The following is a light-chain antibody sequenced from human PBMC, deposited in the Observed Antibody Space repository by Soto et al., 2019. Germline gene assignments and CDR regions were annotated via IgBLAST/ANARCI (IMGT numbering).Light chain of an antibody. CDR2: EGG. Sequence: QSILTQPASVSGSPGQSITISCTGTSSDVGSYNLVSWYQQHPGKAPKLMIYEGGKRPSGVSNRFSGSKSGNTASPTISGLQTEDEADYYCCSYVGSSTFVFGTGTKLTVL. J-gene: IGLJ1*01. CDR3: CSYVGSSTFV. CDR1: SSDVGSYNL. V-gene: IGLV2-23*01.